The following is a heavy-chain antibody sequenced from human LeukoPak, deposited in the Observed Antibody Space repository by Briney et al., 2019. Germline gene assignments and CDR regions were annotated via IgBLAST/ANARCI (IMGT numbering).Heavy chain of an antibody. CDR2: ISTSGSSK. J-gene: IGHJ4*02. D-gene: IGHD6-13*01. V-gene: IGHV3-11*04. CDR1: GFTFSDYY. Sequence: PGGSLRLSCAASGFTFSDYYMSWIRQAPGKGLEWVSYISTSGSSKDYADSVKGRFTTSRDNAKNSLYLQMNSLRAEDTAVYYCARDWVRSSCTDWGQGNLVTVSS. CDR3: ARDWVRSSCTD.